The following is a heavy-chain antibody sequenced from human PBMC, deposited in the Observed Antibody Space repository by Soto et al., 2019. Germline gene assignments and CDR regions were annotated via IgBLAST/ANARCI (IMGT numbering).Heavy chain of an antibody. CDR1: GYTFSSYG. D-gene: IGHD3-22*01. Sequence: SVKVSCKASGYTFSSYGVTWVRQAPGQGLEWMGWISAYSGDTNSAQKYQGRVTMTTDTSTSTAYMELSSLTSEDTAVYYCTRAPLGIIVAPDHWGHGTLVTVPS. CDR2: ISAYSGDT. J-gene: IGHJ4*01. V-gene: IGHV1-18*01. CDR3: TRAPLGIIVAPDH.